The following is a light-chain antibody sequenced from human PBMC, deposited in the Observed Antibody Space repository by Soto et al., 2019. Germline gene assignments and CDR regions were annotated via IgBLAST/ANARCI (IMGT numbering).Light chain of an antibody. CDR2: DVS. V-gene: IGLV2-14*01. J-gene: IGLJ2*01. CDR1: SSDVGGYNY. CDR3: SSYTSSSTLVV. Sequence: QSVLTQPASVSGSPGQSITISCTGTSSDVGGYNYVSWYQQHPGKAPKLMIYDVSNRPSGVSNRFSGSKSGNTASLTISGXXXXDXXDYYCSSYTSSSTLVVFGGGTKLTVL.